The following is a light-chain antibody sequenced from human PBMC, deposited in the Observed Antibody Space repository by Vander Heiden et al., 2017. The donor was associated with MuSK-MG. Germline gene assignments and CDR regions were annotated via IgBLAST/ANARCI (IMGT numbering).Light chain of an antibody. CDR3: LQYGSSPRT. J-gene: IGKJ1*01. CDR2: VAS. CDR1: QSVNNRY. V-gene: IGKV3-20*01. Sequence: EIVLTQSPGTLSLSPGERATLSGRASQSVNNRYLAWYQQKPGQAPRLLISVASSRATGIPDRFSGSGFGTDFTLTISRLEPEDFAVYFCLQYGSSPRTFGQGTKVEIK.